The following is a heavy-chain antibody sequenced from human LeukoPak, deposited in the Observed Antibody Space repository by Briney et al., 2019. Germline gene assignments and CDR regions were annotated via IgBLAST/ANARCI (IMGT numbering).Heavy chain of an antibody. D-gene: IGHD3-10*01. CDR2: INPNSGVT. Sequence: VASVKVSCKPSGYTFTGYYMHWLRQAPGQGLEWMGWINPNSGVTNSAQKFQGRVTMTRDTSISTAYMELSRLRSDDTAVNYCARDRGGFGNWLDPWGQGTLVTVPS. J-gene: IGHJ5*02. CDR1: GYTFTGYY. V-gene: IGHV1-2*02. CDR3: ARDRGGFGNWLDP.